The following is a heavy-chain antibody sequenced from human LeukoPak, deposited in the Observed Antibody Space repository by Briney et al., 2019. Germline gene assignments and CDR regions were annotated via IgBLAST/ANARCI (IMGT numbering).Heavy chain of an antibody. CDR2: IYYSGST. CDR3: ARDNRAGPYSSSSEGIDY. Sequence: SETLSLTCTVSGGSISSYYWSWIRQPPGKGLEWIGYIYYSGSTNYNPTLKSQVTISVDTSKNQFSLKLSSVTAADTAVYYCARDNRAGPYSSSSEGIDYWGQGTLVTVSS. D-gene: IGHD6-6*01. J-gene: IGHJ4*02. CDR1: GGSISSYY. V-gene: IGHV4-59*01.